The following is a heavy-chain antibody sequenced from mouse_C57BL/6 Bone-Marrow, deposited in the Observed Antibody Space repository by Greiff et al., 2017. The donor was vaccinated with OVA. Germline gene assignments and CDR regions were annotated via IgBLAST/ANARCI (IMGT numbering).Heavy chain of an antibody. CDR3: TSHFLAWFAY. J-gene: IGHJ3*01. Sequence: DVMLVESGEGLVKPGGSLKLSCAASGFTFSSYAMSWVRQTPEKRLEWVAYISSGGDYIYYADTVKGRFTISRDNARNTLYLQMSSLKSEDTAMYYCTSHFLAWFAYWGQGTLVTVSA. CDR2: ISSGGDYI. V-gene: IGHV5-9-1*02. CDR1: GFTFSSYA.